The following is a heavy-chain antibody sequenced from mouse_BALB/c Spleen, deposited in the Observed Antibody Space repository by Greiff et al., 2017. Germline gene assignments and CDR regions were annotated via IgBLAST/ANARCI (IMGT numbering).Heavy chain of an antibody. D-gene: IGHD1-1*02. CDR1: GFNIKDYY. CDR3: ARVDFYYYAMDY. V-gene: IGHV14-1*02. Sequence: EVQLQQSGAELVRPGALVKLSCKASGFNIKDYYMHWVKQRPEQGLEWIGWIDPENGNTIYDPKFPGKASITADTFSNTAYLQLSSLTSEDTAVYYCARVDFYYYAMDYWGQGTSVTVSS. J-gene: IGHJ4*01. CDR2: IDPENGNT.